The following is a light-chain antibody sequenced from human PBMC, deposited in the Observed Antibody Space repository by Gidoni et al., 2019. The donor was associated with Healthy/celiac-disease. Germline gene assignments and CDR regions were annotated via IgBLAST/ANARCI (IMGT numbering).Light chain of an antibody. J-gene: IGLJ3*02. CDR3: QSYDSSAWV. Sequence: KFMLTQPHSVSESPGKTVTSSCTRSSGSIANNYVPWYQQRPGSSPTTVIYEANQRPSGVPDRFSGSIDCSSNSASLPISGLMTEDEADYYCQSYDSSAWVFGGGTKLTVL. CDR1: SGSIANNY. V-gene: IGLV6-57*01. CDR2: EAN.